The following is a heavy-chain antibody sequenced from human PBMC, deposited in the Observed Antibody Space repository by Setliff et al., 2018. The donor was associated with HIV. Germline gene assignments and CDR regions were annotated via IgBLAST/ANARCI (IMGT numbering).Heavy chain of an antibody. J-gene: IGHJ4*02. CDR1: GGSTDSGSYY. V-gene: IGHV4-39*07. Sequence: PSETLSLTCTVSGGSTDSGSYYWAWIRQPPGKGLEWIGEINHSGSTNYNPSLKSRVTISVDTSKNQFSLKLSSVTAADTAVYYCARGVRDNSGWSSYYFDYWGQGTLVTVSS. D-gene: IGHD6-19*01. CDR2: INHSGST. CDR3: ARGVRDNSGWSSYYFDY.